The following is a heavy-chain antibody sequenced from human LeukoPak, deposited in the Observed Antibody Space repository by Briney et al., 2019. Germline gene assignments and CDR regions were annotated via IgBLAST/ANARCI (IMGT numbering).Heavy chain of an antibody. CDR1: GGSISSNY. J-gene: IGHJ3*02. V-gene: IGHV4-59*08. CDR3: ARTYYDILTGYYKDAFDI. Sequence: SETLSLTCTVAGGSISSNYWTWIRQPPGKGLEWFGYIYYSGSNYYNPSLKSRVTISVDTSKNQFSLKLSSVTAADTAVYYCARTYYDILTGYYKDAFDIWGQGTMVTVSS. CDR2: IYYSGSN. D-gene: IGHD3-9*01.